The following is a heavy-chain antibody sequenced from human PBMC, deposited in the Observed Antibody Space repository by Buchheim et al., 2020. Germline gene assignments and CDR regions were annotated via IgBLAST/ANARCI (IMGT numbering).Heavy chain of an antibody. CDR2: ISSSSSYT. J-gene: IGHJ6*02. CDR1: GFTFSDYY. D-gene: IGHD6-19*01. CDR3: ARDLTVAGTQSKYYYYYGMDV. Sequence: QVQLVESGGGLVKPGGSLRLSCAASGFTFSDYYMSWIRQAPGKGLEWVSYISSSSSYTNYADSVKGRFTISRDNAKNSLYLQMNSLRAEDTAVYYCARDLTVAGTQSKYYYYYGMDVWGQGTT. V-gene: IGHV3-11*06.